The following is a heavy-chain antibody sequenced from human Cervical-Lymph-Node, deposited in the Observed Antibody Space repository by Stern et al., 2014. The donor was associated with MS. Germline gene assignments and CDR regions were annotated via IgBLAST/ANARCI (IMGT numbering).Heavy chain of an antibody. V-gene: IGHV4-59*12. CDR3: ARKLNRGSYYDVFDI. J-gene: IGHJ3*02. D-gene: IGHD1-26*01. Sequence: QVQLVESGPGLVKPSETLSLTCIVSGGSIRDYYWSWIRQPPGKGLEWIGYVSYSGSTNYNPSLMSRGTISVDTSQNQFSLRLISVTAADTAVYYCARKLNRGSYYDVFDIWGQGTMVTVSS. CDR2: VSYSGST. CDR1: GGSIRDYY.